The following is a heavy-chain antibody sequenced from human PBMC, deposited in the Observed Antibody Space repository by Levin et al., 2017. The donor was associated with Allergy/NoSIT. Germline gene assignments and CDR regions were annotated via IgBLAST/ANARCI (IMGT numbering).Heavy chain of an antibody. CDR3: ARNRIVVSGGNDYYYGMDV. D-gene: IGHD2-15*01. V-gene: IGHV4-61*01. CDR2: INYRGAT. Sequence: SETLSLTCSVSGGSVSSGTYYWSWIRRPPGMGLEWIGYINYRGATKYNPPLKSRVTTSVDTSKNEFSLKVTSVTAADTDVYYCARNRIVVSGGNDYYYGMDVWGQGTTVTVSS. J-gene: IGHJ6*02. CDR1: GGSVSSGTYY.